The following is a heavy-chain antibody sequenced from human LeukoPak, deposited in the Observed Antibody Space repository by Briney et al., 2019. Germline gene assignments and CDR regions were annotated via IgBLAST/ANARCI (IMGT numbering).Heavy chain of an antibody. CDR2: IWYDGSNN. D-gene: IGHD2-15*01. J-gene: IGHJ4*02. CDR1: GFTFSSYG. Sequence: GGSLRLSCAASGFTFSSYGMHWVRQAPGKGLEWVAVIWYDGSNNYYADSVKGRFTISRDNSKNTLYLQMNSLRAEDTAVYYCARETHSGGSPIDYWGQGTLVTVSS. CDR3: ARETHSGGSPIDY. V-gene: IGHV3-33*01.